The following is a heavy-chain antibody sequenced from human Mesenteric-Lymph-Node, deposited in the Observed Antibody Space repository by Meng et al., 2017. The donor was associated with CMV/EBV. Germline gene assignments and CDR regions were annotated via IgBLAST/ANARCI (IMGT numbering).Heavy chain of an antibody. J-gene: IGHJ4*02. CDR1: GFTFSSYA. D-gene: IGHD5-18*01. V-gene: IGHV3-30*04. Sequence: GESLKISCAASGFTFSSYAMSWVRQATGKGREWVAVISYDGSNKYYADSVKGRFTISRDNSKNTLYLQMNSLRAEDTAVYYCARGASLGIQLWSVYYFDYWGQGTLVTVSS. CDR3: ARGASLGIQLWSVYYFDY. CDR2: ISYDGSNK.